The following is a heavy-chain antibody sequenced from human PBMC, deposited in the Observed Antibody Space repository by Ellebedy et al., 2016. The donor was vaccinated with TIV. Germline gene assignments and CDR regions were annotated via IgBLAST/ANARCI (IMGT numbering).Heavy chain of an antibody. V-gene: IGHV3-23*01. CDR1: GFTFSSYA. D-gene: IGHD3-10*01. CDR2: ISGSGGST. CDR3: AKERQQWFGELSFDY. Sequence: GESLKISXAASGFTFSSYAMSWVRQAPGKGLEWVSAISGSGGSTYYADSVKGRFTISRDNSKNTLYLQMNSLRAEDTAVYFCAKERQQWFGELSFDYWGQGTLVTVSS. J-gene: IGHJ4*02.